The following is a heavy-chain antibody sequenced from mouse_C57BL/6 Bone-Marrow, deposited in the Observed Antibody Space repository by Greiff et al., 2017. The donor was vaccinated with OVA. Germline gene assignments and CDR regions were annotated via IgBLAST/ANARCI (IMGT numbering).Heavy chain of an antibody. D-gene: IGHD2-5*01. V-gene: IGHV1-31*01. CDR3: ARGSNYDAMDY. CDR2: IYPYNGVS. Sequence: EVMLVESGPELVKPGASVKISCKASGYSFTGYYMHWVKQSHGNILDWIGYIYPYNGVSSYNQKFKGKATLTVDKSSSTAYMELRSLTSEDSAVYYCARGSNYDAMDYWGQGTSVTVSS. J-gene: IGHJ4*01. CDR1: GYSFTGYY.